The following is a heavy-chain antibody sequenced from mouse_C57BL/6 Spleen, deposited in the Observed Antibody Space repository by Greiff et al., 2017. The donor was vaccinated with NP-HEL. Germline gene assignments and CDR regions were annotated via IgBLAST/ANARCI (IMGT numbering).Heavy chain of an antibody. J-gene: IGHJ3*01. CDR2: INPNNGGT. V-gene: IGHV1-26*01. D-gene: IGHD1-1*01. Sequence: EVQLQQSGPELVKPGASVKISCKASGYTFTDYYMNWVKQSHGKSLEWIGDINPNNGGTSYNQKFKGKATLTVDKSSSTAYMELRSLTSEDSAVYYCATSPEGGSTFAYWGQGTLVTVSA. CDR1: GYTFTDYY. CDR3: ATSPEGGSTFAY.